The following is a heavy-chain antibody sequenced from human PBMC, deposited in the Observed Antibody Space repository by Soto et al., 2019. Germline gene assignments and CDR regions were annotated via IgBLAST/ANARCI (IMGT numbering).Heavy chain of an antibody. CDR2: INYSGST. CDR1: GGSISSYY. J-gene: IGHJ4*02. Sequence: SETLSLTCTVSGGSISSYYWSWIRQPPGKGLEWIGYINYSGSTNYNPSLKSRVTISVDTSKNHFSLKLNSVTAADTAVYYCAREYFSAARRGEFDYWGQGTLVTV. CDR3: AREYFSAARRGEFDY. D-gene: IGHD6-6*01. V-gene: IGHV4-59*12.